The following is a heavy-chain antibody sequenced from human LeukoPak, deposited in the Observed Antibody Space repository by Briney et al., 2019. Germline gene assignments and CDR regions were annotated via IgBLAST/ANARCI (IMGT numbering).Heavy chain of an antibody. D-gene: IGHD4-23*01. J-gene: IGHJ5*02. V-gene: IGHV1-69*06. CDR3: ARSLFAGTVVTYWFDP. CDR2: IIPIFGTA. CDR1: GGTFSNYA. Sequence: SVKVSCKASGGTFSNYAISWVRQAPGQGLEWMGGIIPIFGTANYAQKFRGRVTITADKSTSTAYMELSSLRSEDTAVYYCARSLFAGTVVTYWFDPWGQGTLVTVSS.